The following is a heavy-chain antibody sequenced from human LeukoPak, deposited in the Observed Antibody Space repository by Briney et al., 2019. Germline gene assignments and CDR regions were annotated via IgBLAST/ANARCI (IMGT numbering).Heavy chain of an antibody. CDR1: GFTFSSYA. J-gene: IGHJ5*02. V-gene: IGHV3-30*01. Sequence: GGSLRLSCAASGFTFSSYAMHWVRQAPGKGLEWVAVISYDGSNKYYADSVKGRFTISRDNSKNTLYLQTNSLRAEDTAVYYCARPLSPTDSMVINPWGQGTLVTVSS. D-gene: IGHD5-18*01. CDR3: ARPLSPTDSMVINP. CDR2: ISYDGSNK.